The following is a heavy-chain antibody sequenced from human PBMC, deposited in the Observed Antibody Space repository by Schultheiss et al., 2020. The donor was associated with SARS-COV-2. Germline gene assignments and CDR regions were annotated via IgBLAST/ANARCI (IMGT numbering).Heavy chain of an antibody. V-gene: IGHV3-66*01. CDR2: INSGVST. J-gene: IGHJ6*02. CDR1: GFTVSSNF. D-gene: IGHD3-10*01. CDR3: ARGMVLDGMDV. Sequence: GESLKISCAASGFTVSSNFMSWVRQAPGKGPEWVSLINSGVSTYYADSVKGRFAISRDNSKNMVYLQMNSLRAEDTAVYYCARGMVLDGMDVWGQGTTVTVSS.